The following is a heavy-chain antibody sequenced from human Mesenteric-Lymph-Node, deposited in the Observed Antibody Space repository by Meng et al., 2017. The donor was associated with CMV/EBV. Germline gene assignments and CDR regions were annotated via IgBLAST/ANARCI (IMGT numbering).Heavy chain of an antibody. CDR3: AKDLDYYDSSGYGN. V-gene: IGHV3-48*03. J-gene: IGHJ6*02. CDR2: MSSSGRNI. CDR1: GFTFITYE. D-gene: IGHD3-22*01. Sequence: GESLKISCAASGFTFITYEMNWVRQAPGKGLEWVSYMSSSGRNIYYADSVKGRFTISRDNSKNTLYLQMNSLRAEDTAVYYCAKDLDYYDSSGYGNWGQGTTVTVSS.